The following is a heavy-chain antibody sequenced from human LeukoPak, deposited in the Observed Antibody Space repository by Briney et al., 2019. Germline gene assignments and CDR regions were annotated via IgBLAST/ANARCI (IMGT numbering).Heavy chain of an antibody. CDR3: ARGSDSGTPRWFDP. D-gene: IGHD1-26*01. V-gene: IGHV1-69*13. CDR1: GGTFSSYA. J-gene: IGHJ5*02. CDR2: IIPIFGTA. Sequence: ASVKVSCKASGGTFSSYAISWVRQAPGQGLEWMGGIIPIFGTANYAQKFQGRVTITADESTSTAYMELSSLRSDDTAVYYCARGSDSGTPRWFDPWGQGTLVTV.